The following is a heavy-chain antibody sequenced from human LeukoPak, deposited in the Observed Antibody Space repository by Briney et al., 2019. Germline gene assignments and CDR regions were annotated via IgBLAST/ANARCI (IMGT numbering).Heavy chain of an antibody. CDR2: IYTSGST. V-gene: IGHV4-61*02. CDR3: ARRPIAARPNYYYYMDV. J-gene: IGHJ6*03. Sequence: PSQTLSLTCTVSGGSISSGSYYWSWIRQPAGKGLEWIGRIYTSGSTNYNPSLKSRVTISVDTSKNQFSLKLSSVTAADTAVYYCARRPIAARPNYYYYMDVWGKGTTVTVSS. D-gene: IGHD6-6*01. CDR1: GGSISSGSYY.